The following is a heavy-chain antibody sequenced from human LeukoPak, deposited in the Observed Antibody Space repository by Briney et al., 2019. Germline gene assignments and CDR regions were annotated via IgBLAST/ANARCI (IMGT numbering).Heavy chain of an antibody. CDR3: ARANPADFNL. CDR2: ISYDGSNK. J-gene: IGHJ2*01. D-gene: IGHD1-14*01. Sequence: PGGSLRLSCAASGFTFSNYAMYWVRQAPGKGLEWVAVISYDGSNKYYADSVKGRFTISRDNAKNTVHLQMNSLRDDDTAVYYCARANPADFNLWGRGTLVTVSS. V-gene: IGHV3-30-3*01. CDR1: GFTFSNYA.